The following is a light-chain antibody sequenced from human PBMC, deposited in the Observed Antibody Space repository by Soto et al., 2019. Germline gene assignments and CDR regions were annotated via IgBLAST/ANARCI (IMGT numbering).Light chain of an antibody. CDR2: DAS. CDR1: QSISSSY. J-gene: IGKJ1*01. CDR3: QQYGSSQWT. Sequence: EVVLTQSPGTLSLSPGERATLSCRASQSISSSYLAWYQQKPGQTPRLLIYDASSRATGIPDRFSGSGSGTDFTLTVSRLEPEDFAVYYCQQYGSSQWTFGQGTKVDIK. V-gene: IGKV3-20*01.